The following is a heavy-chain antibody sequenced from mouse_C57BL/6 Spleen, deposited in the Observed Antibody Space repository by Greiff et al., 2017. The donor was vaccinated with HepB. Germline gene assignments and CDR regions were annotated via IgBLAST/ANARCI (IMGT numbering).Heavy chain of an antibody. Sequence: VQLQQPGAELVMPGASVKLSCKASGYTFTSYWMHWVKQRPGQGLEWIGEIDPYDSYTNYNQKFKGKSTLTVDKSSSTAYMQLSSLTSEDSAVYYCARNYGSSYDWYFDVWGTGTTVTVSS. V-gene: IGHV1-69*01. CDR3: ARNYGSSYDWYFDV. CDR1: GYTFTSYW. D-gene: IGHD1-1*01. CDR2: IDPYDSYT. J-gene: IGHJ1*03.